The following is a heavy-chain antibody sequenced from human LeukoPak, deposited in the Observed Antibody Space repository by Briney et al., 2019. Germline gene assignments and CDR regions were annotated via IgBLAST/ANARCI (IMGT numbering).Heavy chain of an antibody. Sequence: PGGSLRLSCAASGFTFSSYSMNWVRQAPGKGLEWVSYISSSSSTIYYADSVKGRFTISRDNAKNTLYLQMNSLRAEDTAVYYCARVRCSSTSCYTYMDVWGKGTTVTVSS. CDR2: ISSSSSTI. CDR1: GFTFSSYS. J-gene: IGHJ6*03. CDR3: ARVRCSSTSCYTYMDV. D-gene: IGHD2-2*02. V-gene: IGHV3-48*04.